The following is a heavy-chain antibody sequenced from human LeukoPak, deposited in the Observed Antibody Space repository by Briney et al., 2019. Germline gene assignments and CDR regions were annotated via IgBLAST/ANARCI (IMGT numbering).Heavy chain of an antibody. CDR2: IKQDGSEK. CDR3: ASGGNMVGAKGFDY. Sequence: GGSLRLSCAASGFTFSSYWMSWVRQAPGKGLEWVANIKQDGSEKYYVDSVKGRFTISRDNAKNSMYLQMDSLRVEDTAVYYCASGGNMVGAKGFDYWGQGTLVTVSS. CDR1: GFTFSSYW. V-gene: IGHV3-7*03. D-gene: IGHD1-26*01. J-gene: IGHJ4*02.